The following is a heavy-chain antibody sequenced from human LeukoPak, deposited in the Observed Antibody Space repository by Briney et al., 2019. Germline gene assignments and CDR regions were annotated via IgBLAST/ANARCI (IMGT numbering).Heavy chain of an antibody. CDR3: AAPGYSSGWYDY. CDR2: IVVGSGNT. CDR1: GFTFTSSA. D-gene: IGHD6-19*01. J-gene: IGHJ4*02. Sequence: GASVKVSCKASGFTFTSSAVQWVRQARGQRLEWIGWIVVGSGNTNYAQKFQKRVTITRDMSTSTAYMELSSLRSEDTAVYYCAAPGYSSGWYDYWGQGTLVTVSS. V-gene: IGHV1-58*01.